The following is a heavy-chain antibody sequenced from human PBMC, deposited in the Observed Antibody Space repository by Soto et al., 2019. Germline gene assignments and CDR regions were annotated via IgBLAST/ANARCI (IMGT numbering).Heavy chain of an antibody. CDR2: IKQDGSEK. Sequence: HPGGAQRLFCAASGFTFSSYWMNWVRQAPGKGLEWVANIKQDGSEKYYVDSVKGRFTISRDNAKNSMYLQMDSLRAEDTAVYYCARHRPGCWRGYYNDSYYYYGMYVWDQVTSVTVSS. CDR3: ARHRPGCWRGYYNDSYYYYGMYV. CDR1: GFTFSSYW. V-gene: IGHV3-7*01. J-gene: IGHJ6*02. D-gene: IGHD3-3*01.